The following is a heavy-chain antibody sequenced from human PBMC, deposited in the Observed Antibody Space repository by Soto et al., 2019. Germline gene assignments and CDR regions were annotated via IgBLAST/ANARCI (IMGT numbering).Heavy chain of an antibody. D-gene: IGHD3-16*01. CDR1: GGPISSYY. V-gene: IGHV4-59*01. Sequence: SETLSLTCTVSGGPISSYYWSWIRQPPGKGLEWIGYIYYSGSTNYNPSLKSRVTTSVDTSKNQFSLKLTSVTAADTAVYYCARRYGGNFDYWGEGTLVTVS. CDR2: IYYSGST. J-gene: IGHJ4*02. CDR3: ARRYGGNFDY.